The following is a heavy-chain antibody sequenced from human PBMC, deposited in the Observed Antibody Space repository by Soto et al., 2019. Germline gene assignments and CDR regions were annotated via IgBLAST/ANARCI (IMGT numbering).Heavy chain of an antibody. J-gene: IGHJ4*02. CDR1: GYSFTSYY. CDR3: ARDLGGNLFDY. V-gene: IGHV1-46*01. CDR2: INPSGGST. Sequence: QVQLVQSGAEVKKPGASVKVSCKASGYSFTSYYMHWVRQAPGQGLEWMGIINPSGGSTSYAQKFQGRVTMTRDTSTSTVYMELSSLRSEDTAVYYCARDLGGNLFDYWGQGTLVTVSS.